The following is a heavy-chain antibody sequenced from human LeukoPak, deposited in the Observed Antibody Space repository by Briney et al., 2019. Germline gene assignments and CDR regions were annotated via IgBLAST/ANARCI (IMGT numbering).Heavy chain of an antibody. D-gene: IGHD3-16*01. Sequence: SETLSLTCTVSGGSISSYYWSWIRQPAGKGLEWIGRVYTSGSTNYNPSLKSRVTMSVDASKNQFSLKLSSVTAADTAVYCCARDKGDIGFDPWGQGTLVTVSS. J-gene: IGHJ5*02. CDR2: VYTSGST. CDR1: GGSISSYY. CDR3: ARDKGDIGFDP. V-gene: IGHV4-4*07.